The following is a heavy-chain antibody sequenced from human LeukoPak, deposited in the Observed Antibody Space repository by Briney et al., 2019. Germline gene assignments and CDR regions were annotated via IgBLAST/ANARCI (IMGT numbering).Heavy chain of an antibody. J-gene: IGHJ4*02. D-gene: IGHD6-19*01. Sequence: GGSLRLSCAASGFTFSSYWMSWVRQAPGKGLEWVANIKQDGSEKYYVDSVKGRFTISRDNAKNSLYLQMNSLRAEDTAVYYCARDGQWLVRGGYYFDYWGQGTLVTVSS. CDR3: ARDGQWLVRGGYYFDY. CDR2: IKQDGSEK. CDR1: GFTFSSYW. V-gene: IGHV3-7*01.